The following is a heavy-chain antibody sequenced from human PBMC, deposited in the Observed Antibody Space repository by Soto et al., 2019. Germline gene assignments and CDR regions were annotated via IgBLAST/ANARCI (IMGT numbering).Heavy chain of an antibody. D-gene: IGHD1-26*01. CDR1: GYSFTSFW. J-gene: IGHJ6*02. CDR3: ANPRSRTRNSYGLDV. CDR2: IYPGDSDT. V-gene: IGHV5-51*01. Sequence: ESLKISCKGSGYSFTSFWIGWGRQMPGEGLEWMGIIYPGDSDTRYSPSFQGQVTISADKSISTAYLQWSSLKASDTAMYYCANPRSRTRNSYGLDVWGQGTPVPLPS.